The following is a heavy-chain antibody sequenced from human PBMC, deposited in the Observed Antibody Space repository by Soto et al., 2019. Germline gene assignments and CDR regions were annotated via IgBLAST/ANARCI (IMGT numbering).Heavy chain of an antibody. V-gene: IGHV4-31*03. CDR3: ARGIRGYSYGYYWFDP. D-gene: IGHD5-18*01. CDR1: GGSISSGGYY. CDR2: IYYSGST. Sequence: PSEPLSLTCTVSGGSISSGGYYWSWIRQHPGKGLEWIGYIYYSGSTYYNPSLKSRVTISVDTSKNQFSPKLSSVTAADTAVYYCARGIRGYSYGYYWFDPWGQGTLVTVSS. J-gene: IGHJ5*02.